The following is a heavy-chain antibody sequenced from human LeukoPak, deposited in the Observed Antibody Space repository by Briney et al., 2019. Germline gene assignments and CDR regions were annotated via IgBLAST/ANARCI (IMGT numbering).Heavy chain of an antibody. J-gene: IGHJ4*02. Sequence: PGGSLRLSCVASGFTFRSHWMSWVRQAPGKGLEWVANINQDESEKFYVDSVNGRFTISRDNTKNSLYLQMNSLRAEDTAVYYCARALFDYWGQGTLVTVSS. CDR1: GFTFRSHW. CDR2: INQDESEK. CDR3: ARALFDY. V-gene: IGHV3-7*01.